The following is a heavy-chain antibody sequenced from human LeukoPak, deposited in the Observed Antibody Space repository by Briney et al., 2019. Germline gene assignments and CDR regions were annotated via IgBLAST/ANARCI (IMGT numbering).Heavy chain of an antibody. CDR1: GYTFTSYY. Sequence: GASVKVSCKASGYTFTSYYMHWVRQAPGQGLEWMAIINPSGGSTSYAQKFQGRVTMTRDTSTSTVYMEQSSLRSEDTAVYYCARDLKRWLQSDAFDIWGQGTMVTVSS. D-gene: IGHD5-24*01. V-gene: IGHV1-46*03. J-gene: IGHJ3*02. CDR2: INPSGGST. CDR3: ARDLKRWLQSDAFDI.